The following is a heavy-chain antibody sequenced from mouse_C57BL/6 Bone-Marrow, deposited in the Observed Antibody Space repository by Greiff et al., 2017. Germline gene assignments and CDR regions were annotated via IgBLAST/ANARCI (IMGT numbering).Heavy chain of an antibody. CDR2: IYPGDGDT. Sequence: VQLQESGPELVKPGASVKISCKASGYAFSSSWMNWVKQRPGKGLEWIGRIYPGDGDTNYNGKFKGKATLTADKSSSTAYMQLSSLTSEDSAVYFCARTYCYSNPYYYAMDYWGQGASVNVSS. CDR1: GYAFSSSW. V-gene: IGHV1-82*01. J-gene: IGHJ4*01. CDR3: ARTYCYSNPYYYAMDY. D-gene: IGHD2-5*01.